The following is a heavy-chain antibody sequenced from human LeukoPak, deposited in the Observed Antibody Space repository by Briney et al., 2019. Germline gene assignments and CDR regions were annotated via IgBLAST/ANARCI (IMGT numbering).Heavy chain of an antibody. V-gene: IGHV3-48*01. CDR1: GFTFSSYS. CDR2: ISSSSSTI. D-gene: IGHD2-8*01. CDR3: ARDPRGEYCTNGVCSKTTPQIFQH. Sequence: GGSLRLSCAASGFTFSSYSMNWVRQAPGKGLEWVSYISSSSSTIYYADSVKGRFTISRDNAKNSLYLQMNSLRAEDTAVYHCARDPRGEYCTNGVCSKTTPQIFQHWGQGTLVTVSS. J-gene: IGHJ1*01.